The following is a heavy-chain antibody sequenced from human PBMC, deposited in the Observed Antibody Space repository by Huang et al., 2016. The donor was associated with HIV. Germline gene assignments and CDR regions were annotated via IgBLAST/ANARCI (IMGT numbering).Heavy chain of an antibody. CDR1: GGSFSGYY. J-gene: IGHJ6*03. CDR2: INPMEST. V-gene: IGHV4-34*01. Sequence: QVQLQQWGAGLLRPSETLSPTCAVYGGSFSGYYGTWIRQPPGKGLEWIGEINPMESTNYNPSLKSRVTISVDTSRNQVSLTLTSVTAADTAGYYFARGQGGYYYYYMDVWGKGTTVTVSS. CDR3: ARGQGGYYYYYMDV.